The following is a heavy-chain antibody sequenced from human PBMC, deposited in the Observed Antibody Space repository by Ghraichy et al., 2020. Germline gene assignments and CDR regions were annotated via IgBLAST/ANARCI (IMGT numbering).Heavy chain of an antibody. Sequence: SGPTLVKPTQTLTLTCTFSGFALSTSGVGVGWIRQPPGKALEWLALIYWDDDKRYNPSLKSRLTITKDTSKNQVVLTMTNMDPVDTATYYCSHNRQTVTPPYYMDVWGKGTTVTVSS. D-gene: IGHD4-17*01. CDR1: GFALSTSGVG. V-gene: IGHV2-5*02. CDR2: IYWDDDK. J-gene: IGHJ6*03. CDR3: SHNRQTVTPPYYMDV.